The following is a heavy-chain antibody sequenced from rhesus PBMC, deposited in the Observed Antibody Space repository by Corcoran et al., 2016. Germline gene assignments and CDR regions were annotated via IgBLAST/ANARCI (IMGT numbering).Heavy chain of an antibody. V-gene: IGHV3-54*02. Sequence: EVQLVESGGGLVQPGGSLRLSCAASGFSFSSYGMHWVRQAAGKGMEWVAVISYERSKKYYADSVKDRFTISRDNSKNMLYLKMNNLKLEDTAVYYCARDPGVAAAGTLFDYWGQGVLVTVSS. CDR3: ARDPGVAAAGTLFDY. CDR1: GFSFSSYG. D-gene: IGHD6-25*01. CDR2: ISYERSKK. J-gene: IGHJ4*01.